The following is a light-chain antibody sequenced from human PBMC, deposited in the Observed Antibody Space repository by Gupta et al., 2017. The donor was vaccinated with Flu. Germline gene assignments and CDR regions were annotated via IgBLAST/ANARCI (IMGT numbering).Light chain of an antibody. Sequence: AILSLSPGERATLSCRASHSVSSYLAWYKQKPGQAPRLLIYGASTRATGIPARFSGSGYGTDFTLTISSREPEDFAVYYCQQRNNWQEITFGGGTKVEIK. CDR2: GAS. J-gene: IGKJ4*01. CDR3: QQRNNWQEIT. CDR1: HSVSSY. V-gene: IGKV3-11*01.